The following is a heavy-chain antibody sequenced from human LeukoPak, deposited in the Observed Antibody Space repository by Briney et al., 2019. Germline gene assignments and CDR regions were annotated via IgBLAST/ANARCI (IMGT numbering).Heavy chain of an antibody. CDR2: ISGSGTDT. D-gene: IGHD3-10*01. CDR1: GFTFSNYV. CDR3: AKSKRFSGTYSFDY. Sequence: GGSLRLSCAASGFTFSNYVMSWVRQAPGKGLEWVSSISGSGTDTYYADSVKGRFTISRDNAKNSLPLQMNSLRVEDTAVYYCAKSKRFSGTYSFDYWGQGTLVTVSS. V-gene: IGHV3-23*01. J-gene: IGHJ4*02.